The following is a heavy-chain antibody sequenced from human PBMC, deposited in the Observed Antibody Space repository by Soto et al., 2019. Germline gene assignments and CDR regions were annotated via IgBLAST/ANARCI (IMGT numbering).Heavy chain of an antibody. D-gene: IGHD1-7*01. V-gene: IGHV3-23*01. CDR1: GFTFSSYA. J-gene: IGHJ5*02. CDR2: ISYSGGST. CDR3: ARKEGFNWNYAWFDP. Sequence: GGSLRLSCAASGFTFSSYAMSWVRQAPGKGLEWVSAISYSGGSTYYADSVKGRFTISRDNSRNTLYLQMNSLRAEDTAVYYCARKEGFNWNYAWFDPWGQGTLVTVSS.